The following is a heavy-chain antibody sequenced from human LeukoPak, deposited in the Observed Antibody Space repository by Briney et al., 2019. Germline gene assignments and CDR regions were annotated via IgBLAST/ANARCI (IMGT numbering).Heavy chain of an antibody. CDR3: ARDADYYGSGSYSS. CDR1: GGSISSSSYY. Sequence: SETLSLTCTVSGGSISSSSYYWGWIRQPPGKGLEWIGSSYHSGSTYYNPALNSQVNISVDTSKHQFSLKLSSVTAADTAVYYCARDADYYGSGSYSSWGQGTLVTVSS. J-gene: IGHJ5*02. D-gene: IGHD3-10*01. CDR2: SYHSGST. V-gene: IGHV4-39*07.